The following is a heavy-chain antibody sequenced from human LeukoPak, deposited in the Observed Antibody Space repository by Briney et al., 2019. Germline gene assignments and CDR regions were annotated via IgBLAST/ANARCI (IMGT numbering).Heavy chain of an antibody. V-gene: IGHV4-59*08. Sequence: SETLSLTCTVSGGSISSYYWSWIRQPPGKGLEWIGHIYYSGSTNYNPSLKSRVTISVDTSKNQFSLKLSSVTAADTAVYYCARFGDYSSYGMDVWGQGTTVTVSS. CDR3: ARFGDYSSYGMDV. J-gene: IGHJ6*02. CDR2: IYYSGST. CDR1: GGSISSYY. D-gene: IGHD3-3*01.